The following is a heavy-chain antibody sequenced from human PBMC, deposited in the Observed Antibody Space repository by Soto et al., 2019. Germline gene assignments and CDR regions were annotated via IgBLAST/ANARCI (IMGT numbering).Heavy chain of an antibody. D-gene: IGHD1-26*01. CDR3: AREESFVDY. J-gene: IGHJ4*02. Sequence: GGPLRLSCAASGFSFSNYEMNWVRQAPGKGLEWVSYISSGSRTIYYADSVKGRFTISRDNAKNSVYLQMNSLRAEDTAVYYCAREESFVDYWGQGTLVTVSS. CDR2: ISSGSRTI. V-gene: IGHV3-48*03. CDR1: GFSFSNYE.